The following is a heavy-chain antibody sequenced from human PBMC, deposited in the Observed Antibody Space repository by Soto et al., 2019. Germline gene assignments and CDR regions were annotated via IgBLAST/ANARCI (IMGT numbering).Heavy chain of an antibody. CDR1: GYTFTSYG. J-gene: IGHJ4*02. V-gene: IGHV1-18*04. D-gene: IGHD6-6*01. CDR3: ARDDQADSSSSSRPRT. Sequence: ASVKVSCKASGYTFTSYGISWVRQAPGQGLEWMGWISAYNGNTNYAQKLQGRVTMTTDTSTSTAYMELRSLRSDDTAVYYCARDDQADSSSSSRPRTWGQGTRVTVSS. CDR2: ISAYNGNT.